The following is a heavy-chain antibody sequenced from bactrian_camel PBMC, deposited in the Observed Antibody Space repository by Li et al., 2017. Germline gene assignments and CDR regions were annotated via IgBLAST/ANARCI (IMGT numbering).Heavy chain of an antibody. J-gene: IGHJ4*01. V-gene: IGHV3S53*01. CDR2: IDTAGAP. D-gene: IGHD2*01. CDR1: GSIINYA. Sequence: HVQLVESGGGSVQAGESLRLSCAASGSIINYAMGWFRQAPGKEREGVAAIDTAGAPTYTYSVQGRFTISKDNVKNTLYLQMNNLKPEDTAMYYCAADNVNLQLARHYSYWGQGTQVTVS. CDR3: AADNVNLQLARHYSY.